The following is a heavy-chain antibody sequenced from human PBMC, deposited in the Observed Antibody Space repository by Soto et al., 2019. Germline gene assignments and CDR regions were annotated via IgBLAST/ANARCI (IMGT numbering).Heavy chain of an antibody. CDR3: ATRQERSI. V-gene: IGHV3-23*01. CDR2: ISNIGDNT. J-gene: IGHJ4*02. Sequence: EVQLLESGGGLVQPGGSLRLSCAASGFNFGSYAMSWIRQPPGKGLEWVSGISNIGDNTFYADSVEGRFSISRDNSKNTLYLPMDSLSAEDPAVYYCATRQERSIWGQGTMVSVSS. CDR1: GFNFGSYA.